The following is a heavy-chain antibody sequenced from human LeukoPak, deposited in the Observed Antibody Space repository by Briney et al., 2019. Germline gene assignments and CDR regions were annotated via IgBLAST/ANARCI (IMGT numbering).Heavy chain of an antibody. D-gene: IGHD3-16*01. V-gene: IGHV1-2*06. CDR1: GYTFTGYY. Sequence: ASVKVSCKASGYTFTGYYMHWVRQAPGQGLEWRGRINPNSGGTNYAQKFQGRVTMTRDTSISTAYMELSRLRSDDTAVYYCVRQGVASYDYVWGQWGQGTLVTVSS. CDR3: VRQGVASYDYVWGQ. CDR2: INPNSGGT. J-gene: IGHJ4*02.